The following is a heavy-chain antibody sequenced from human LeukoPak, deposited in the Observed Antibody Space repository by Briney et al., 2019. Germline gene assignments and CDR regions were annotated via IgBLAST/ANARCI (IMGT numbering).Heavy chain of an antibody. V-gene: IGHV3-30*02. CDR2: VRSDGSSK. CDR1: GFTFSNYG. CDR3: ARAGIGRTFDI. Sequence: GGSLRLSCAASGFTFSNYGMHWVRQAPGKGLEWVAFVRSDGSSKYYADSVKGRFTISRDNSKNTLYLQMNSLRAEDTAVYYCARAGIGRTFDIWGQGTVVTVSS. J-gene: IGHJ3*02. D-gene: IGHD1-14*01.